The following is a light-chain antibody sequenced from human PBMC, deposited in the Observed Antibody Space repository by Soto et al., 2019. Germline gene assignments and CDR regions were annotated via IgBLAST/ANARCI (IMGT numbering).Light chain of an antibody. CDR1: QSINSW. CDR2: KAS. V-gene: IGKV1-5*03. J-gene: IGKJ4*01. Sequence: DIQMTQSPSTLSASVGDRVTITCRASQSINSWLAWYQQKPGKAPKLLIYKASSLQNGVSSRFSGSGSGTEFTLTIRGLQPEDFATYYSPQYHIFPLAFGGGTKVEIK. CDR3: PQYHIFPLA.